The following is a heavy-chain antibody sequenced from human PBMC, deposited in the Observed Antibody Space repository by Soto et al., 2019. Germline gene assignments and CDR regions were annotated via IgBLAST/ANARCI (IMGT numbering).Heavy chain of an antibody. CDR2: INHSGCST. D-gene: IGHD3-9*01. Sequence: QVQLVQSGDAVKKPGASVKVSCKASGYTFTSYYMHWVRQAPGQGLEWRGIINHSGCSTRYAQKVQGRVTMTRDTSTSTVDMELGSLRSEDTAVYYCARERRYFDNSDAFAIWGQGTIVTVSS. CDR3: ARERRYFDNSDAFAI. V-gene: IGHV1-46*03. CDR1: GYTFTSYY. J-gene: IGHJ3*02.